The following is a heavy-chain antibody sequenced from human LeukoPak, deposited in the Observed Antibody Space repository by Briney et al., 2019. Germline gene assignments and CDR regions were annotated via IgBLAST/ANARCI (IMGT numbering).Heavy chain of an antibody. D-gene: IGHD3-22*01. Sequence: GGSLRLSCAASGFTVSSNYMSWVRQAPGKGLEWVSVIYSGGSTYYADSVKGRFTISRDNSKNTLYLQMNSLRAEGTAVYYCARDRGAYYDSSGYYYGDAFDIWGQGTMVTVSS. J-gene: IGHJ3*02. CDR2: IYSGGST. V-gene: IGHV3-53*01. CDR3: ARDRGAYYDSSGYYYGDAFDI. CDR1: GFTVSSNY.